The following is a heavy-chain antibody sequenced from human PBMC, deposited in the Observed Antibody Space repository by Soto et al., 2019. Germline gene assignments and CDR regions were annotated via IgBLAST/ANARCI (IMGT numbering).Heavy chain of an antibody. CDR3: AIGYNWNPADYYYMDV. J-gene: IGHJ6*03. CDR1: GYTLTELS. V-gene: IGHV1-24*01. D-gene: IGHD1-20*01. CDR2: FDPEDGET. Sequence: GASVKVSCKVSGYTLTELSMHWVRQAPGKGLEWMGGFDPEDGETIYAQKFQDRVTMTEDTSTDTAYMELSSLRSEDTAVYYCAIGYNWNPADYYYMDVWGKGTTVTVSS.